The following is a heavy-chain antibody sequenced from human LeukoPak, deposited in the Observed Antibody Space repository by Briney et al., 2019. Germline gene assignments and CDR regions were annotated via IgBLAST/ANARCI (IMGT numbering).Heavy chain of an antibody. CDR3: AKVARGYSYGHFDY. CDR1: GFTFSDYY. J-gene: IGHJ4*02. V-gene: IGHV3-11*01. CDR2: ISSSGRTI. Sequence: PGGSLRLSCAASGFTFSDYYMSWIRQAPGKGLEWVSYISSSGRTIYYADSVKGRFTTSRDNAKNSLYLQMNSLRAEDMALYYCAKVARGYSYGHFDYWGQGTLVTVSS. D-gene: IGHD5-18*01.